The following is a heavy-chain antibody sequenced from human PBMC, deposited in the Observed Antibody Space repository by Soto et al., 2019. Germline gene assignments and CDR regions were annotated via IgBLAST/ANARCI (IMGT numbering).Heavy chain of an antibody. CDR3: AKDHVVSRNWFDP. CDR2: INSDGSST. J-gene: IGHJ5*02. Sequence: GGSLRLSCAASGFTFSSYWMHWVRQAPGKGLVWVSRINSDGSSTSYADSVKGRFTISRDNAKNTLYLQMNSLRAEDTAVYYCAKDHVVSRNWFDPWGQGTLVTVSS. V-gene: IGHV3-74*01. CDR1: GFTFSSYW.